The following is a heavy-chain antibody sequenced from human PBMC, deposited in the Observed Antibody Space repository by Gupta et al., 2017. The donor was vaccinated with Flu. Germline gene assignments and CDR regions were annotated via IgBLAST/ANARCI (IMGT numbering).Heavy chain of an antibody. CDR2: ISYDGSNK. J-gene: IGHJ4*02. V-gene: IGHV3-30*18. Sequence: QVQLVESGGGVVQPGRSLRLSCAASGFTFSSYGMHWVRQAPGKGLEWVAVISYDGSNKYYADSMKGRFTISRDNSKNTLYLQMNSLRAEDTAVYYCAKARYSYGHGSFDYWCQGTLVTVSS. CDR1: GFTFSSYG. D-gene: IGHD5-18*01. CDR3: AKARYSYGHGSFDY.